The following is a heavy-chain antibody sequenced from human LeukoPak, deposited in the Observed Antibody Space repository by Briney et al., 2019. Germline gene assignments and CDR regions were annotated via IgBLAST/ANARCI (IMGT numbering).Heavy chain of an antibody. CDR2: ISYDGSSK. V-gene: IGHV3-30*03. Sequence: PGGSLRLSCAASGFTFSRYGTHWVRQAPGKGLEWVAVISYDGSSKYYGDSVKGRFTITRDNSQNTQYLQMNSLRVEDTAVYYCARDISGKYTFDYWGQGTLVTVSS. J-gene: IGHJ4*02. CDR3: ARDISGKYTFDY. D-gene: IGHD1-26*01. CDR1: GFTFSRYG.